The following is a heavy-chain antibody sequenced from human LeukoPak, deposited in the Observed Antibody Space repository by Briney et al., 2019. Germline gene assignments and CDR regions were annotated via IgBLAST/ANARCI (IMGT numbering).Heavy chain of an antibody. Sequence: PGGSLRLSCAASGFTFSSYWMSWVRQAPGKGLEWVANIKQDGSEKYYVDSVKGRFTISRDNAKNSLYLQMNSLRAEDTAVYYCARVDSSGYYSHFDYWGQGTWSPSPQ. CDR2: IKQDGSEK. CDR3: ARVDSSGYYSHFDY. CDR1: GFTFSSYW. V-gene: IGHV3-7*01. D-gene: IGHD3-22*01. J-gene: IGHJ4*02.